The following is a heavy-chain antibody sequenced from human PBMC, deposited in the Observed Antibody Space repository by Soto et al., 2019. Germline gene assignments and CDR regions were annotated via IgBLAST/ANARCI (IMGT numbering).Heavy chain of an antibody. V-gene: IGHV3-53*01. D-gene: IGHD2-15*01. Sequence: GGSLRLSCAASGSTVSSNYLTWVRQAPGKGLKWVSVLYPDGRAYYADSVKGRFTVSTDNSKNSVYLKMNTLRAEDTAVYYCARDMHAGCTHYSHPWGQVTMVTVYS. CDR3: ARDMHAGCTHYSHP. CDR1: GSTVSSNY. CDR2: LYPDGRA. J-gene: IGHJ5*02.